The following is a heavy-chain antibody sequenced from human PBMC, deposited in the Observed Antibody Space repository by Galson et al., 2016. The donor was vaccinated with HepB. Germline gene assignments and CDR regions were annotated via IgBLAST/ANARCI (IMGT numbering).Heavy chain of an antibody. CDR3: AKDFAILGYCTRAGCYSFFDK. Sequence: SLRLSCAASGFTFSGYAMTWVRQTPGKGPEWVSSISGDGITTYYADSVKGRFTISRDNSQNTLYLQMNTLRAEDPARYYCAKDFAILGYCTRAGCYSFFDKGGQGTLVTVSS. V-gene: IGHV3-23*01. J-gene: IGHJ4*02. CDR2: ISGDGITT. D-gene: IGHD2-8*02. CDR1: GFTFSGYA.